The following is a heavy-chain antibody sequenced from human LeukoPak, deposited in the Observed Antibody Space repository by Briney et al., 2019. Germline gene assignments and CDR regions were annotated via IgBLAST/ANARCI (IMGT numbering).Heavy chain of an antibody. CDR2: LSGSGGGT. V-gene: IGHV3-23*01. J-gene: IGHJ4*02. D-gene: IGHD3-10*01. Sequence: GGSLRLSCAVSGLTFSNYGMSWVRQAPGKGLEWVAGLSGSGGGTNYADSVQGRFTISRDNPKNTLYLQMNSLRGEDTAVYCCAKRGVVIRVFLVGFHKEAYYFDSWGQGALVTVS. CDR3: AKRGVVIRVFLVGFHKEAYYFDS. CDR1: GLTFSNYG.